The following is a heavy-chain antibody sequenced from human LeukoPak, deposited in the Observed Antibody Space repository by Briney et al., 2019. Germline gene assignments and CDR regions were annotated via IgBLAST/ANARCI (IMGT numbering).Heavy chain of an antibody. CDR3: ARGGRGSAAVVAPRSFDI. CDR2: ISGVDGST. J-gene: IGHJ3*02. V-gene: IGHV3-23*01. CDR1: GFTFSIYA. Sequence: GGSLRLSCAASGFTFSIYAMSWVRQAPGKGLEWVAAISGVDGSTYYADSVKGRFIISRDISKNTLYLQMNGLRAEDSALYYCARGGRGSAAVVAPRSFDIWGQGTMVTVSS. D-gene: IGHD3-22*01.